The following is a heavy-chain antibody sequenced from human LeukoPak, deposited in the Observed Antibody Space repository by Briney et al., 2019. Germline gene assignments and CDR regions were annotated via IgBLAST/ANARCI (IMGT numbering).Heavy chain of an antibody. D-gene: IGHD3-3*01. CDR3: ARLRFDFWSGYTHPYFDY. CDR1: GGSISSSSYS. CDR2: IYYSGTT. Sequence: SETLSLTCTVSGGSISSSSYSWGWIRQPPGKGLEWIGSIYYSGTTYYNPSLKSRVTITVDTSKIQFSLKLSSVAATDTAVYFCARLRFDFWSGYTHPYFDYWGQGTLVTVSS. V-gene: IGHV4-39*01. J-gene: IGHJ4*02.